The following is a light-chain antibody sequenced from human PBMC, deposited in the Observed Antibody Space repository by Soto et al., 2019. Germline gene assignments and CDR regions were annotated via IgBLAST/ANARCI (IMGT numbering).Light chain of an antibody. V-gene: IGKV3-20*01. Sequence: SVLTHSPAPLSMSAAERPTLSCRGRQSVSSSYLAWYQQKPGQAPRILIYGASSRATGIPDRFSGSGFGTDFTLTISTLEPEDSAVSYCQQYGSSPPWTFGQGIKVDIK. CDR2: GAS. J-gene: IGKJ1*01. CDR1: QSVSSSY. CDR3: QQYGSSPPWT.